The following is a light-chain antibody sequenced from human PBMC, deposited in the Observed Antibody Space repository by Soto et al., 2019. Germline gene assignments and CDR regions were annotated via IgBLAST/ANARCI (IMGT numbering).Light chain of an antibody. CDR1: QYIGRY. CDR3: QQLNSYPIT. CDR2: AAS. V-gene: IGKV1-17*01. Sequence: DIQMTQSPSSLSASVGDRVTITCRAGQYIGRYLNWYQQKPGKAPKLLIYAASSLQSGVPSRFSGSGSGTDFALTISSLQSEDFATYYCQQLNSYPITFGQGTRLEIK. J-gene: IGKJ5*01.